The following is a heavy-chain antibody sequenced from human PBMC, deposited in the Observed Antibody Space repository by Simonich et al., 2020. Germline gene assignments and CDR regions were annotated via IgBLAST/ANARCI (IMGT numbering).Heavy chain of an antibody. CDR3: ARDRVDSGSYYYFDY. D-gene: IGHD1-26*01. CDR2: TNPTSGGT. V-gene: IGHV1-2*02. Sequence: QVQLVQSGAEVKKPGASVKVSCKASGYTFTGYYMHWVRQAPGQGLEWMGWTNPTSGGTNDAQKFQGRVTMTRDTSISTAYMELSRLRSDDTAVYYCARDRVDSGSYYYFDYWGQGTLVTVSS. J-gene: IGHJ4*02. CDR1: GYTFTGYY.